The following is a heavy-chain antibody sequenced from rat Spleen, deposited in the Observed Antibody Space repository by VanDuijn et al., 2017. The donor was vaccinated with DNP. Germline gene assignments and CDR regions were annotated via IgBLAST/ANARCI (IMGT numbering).Heavy chain of an antibody. CDR1: GFPFNSYW. J-gene: IGHJ2*01. Sequence: EVQLVESGGDLVQPGRSLKLSCITSGFPFNSYWMAWIRQVPGKGLEWVASISSSGGSTYYPESVKGRFTVSRDNTKNSQYLQMDSLRSEDTAIYYCARGGRSYFDYWGHGVMVTVSS. CDR2: ISSSGGST. V-gene: IGHV5-31*01. D-gene: IGHD1-11*01. CDR3: ARGGRSYFDY.